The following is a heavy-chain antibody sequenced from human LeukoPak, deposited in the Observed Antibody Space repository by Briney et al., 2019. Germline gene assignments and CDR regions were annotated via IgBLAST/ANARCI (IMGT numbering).Heavy chain of an antibody. D-gene: IGHD2-15*01. CDR3: ARDSLPYCSGGSCYSGFDY. V-gene: IGHV3-7*03. CDR1: GFTFSSYW. Sequence: PGGSLRLSCAASGFTFSSYWMSWVRQAPGKGLEWVANIKQDGSEKYYVDSVKGRFTISRDNAKNSLYLQMNGLRAEDTAVYYCARDSLPYCSGGSCYSGFDYWGQGTLVTVSS. J-gene: IGHJ4*02. CDR2: IKQDGSEK.